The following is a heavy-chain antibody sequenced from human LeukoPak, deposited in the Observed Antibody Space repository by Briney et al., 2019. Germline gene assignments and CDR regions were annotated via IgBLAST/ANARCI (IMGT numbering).Heavy chain of an antibody. V-gene: IGHV3-7*01. Sequence: GGSLRLSCAASGFTFTTFWMSWVRQAPGKGLEWVANIKQDGSAKYYVDSVRGRFTISRDNANNSLYLQLNSLRDEDTGVYYCTTGWDSSGPGHFWGQGTLVTVSS. D-gene: IGHD6-19*01. J-gene: IGHJ4*02. CDR1: GFTFTTFW. CDR3: TTGWDSSGPGHF. CDR2: IKQDGSAK.